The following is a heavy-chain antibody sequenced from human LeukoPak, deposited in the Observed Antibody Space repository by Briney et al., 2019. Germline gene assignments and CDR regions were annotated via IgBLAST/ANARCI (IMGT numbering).Heavy chain of an antibody. CDR1: GFTVSNNY. Sequence: GGSLRLSCAASGFTVSNNYMTWVRQAPGKGLEGVSVIYSGGSTYYADSVKGRFTISRDNSKNTLYLQMNSLRAEDAAVYYCAKLPSSWGQETLVTVSS. CDR3: AKLPSS. J-gene: IGHJ5*02. CDR2: IYSGGST. V-gene: IGHV3-66*02. D-gene: IGHD1-7*01.